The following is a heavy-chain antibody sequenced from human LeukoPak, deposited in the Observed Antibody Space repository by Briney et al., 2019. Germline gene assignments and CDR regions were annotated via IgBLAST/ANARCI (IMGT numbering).Heavy chain of an antibody. D-gene: IGHD3-22*01. V-gene: IGHV4-38-2*02. J-gene: IGHJ3*02. CDR3: ARDHTVRDSSGYYRPQYAFDI. CDR1: GYSISSGYY. Sequence: SETLSLACTVSGYSISSGYYWGWIRQPPGKGLEWIGSIYHSGSTYYNPSLKSRVTISVDTSKNQFSLKLSSVTAAVTAVYYCARDHTVRDSSGYYRPQYAFDIWGQGTMVTVSS. CDR2: IYHSGST.